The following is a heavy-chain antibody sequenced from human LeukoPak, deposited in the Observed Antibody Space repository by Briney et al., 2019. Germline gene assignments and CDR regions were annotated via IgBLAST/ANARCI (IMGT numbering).Heavy chain of an antibody. V-gene: IGHV4-4*07. D-gene: IGHD6-13*01. CDR3: ARAMKQQLVRDNWFDP. J-gene: IGHJ5*02. CDR1: GGSMSSYY. Sequence: SETLSLTCTVSGGSMSSYYWSWTRQPAGKGLEWIGRIYTSGSTNYNPSLKSRVTISVDKSKNQFSLKLSSVTAADTAVYYCARAMKQQLVRDNWFDPWGQGTQVTVSS. CDR2: IYTSGST.